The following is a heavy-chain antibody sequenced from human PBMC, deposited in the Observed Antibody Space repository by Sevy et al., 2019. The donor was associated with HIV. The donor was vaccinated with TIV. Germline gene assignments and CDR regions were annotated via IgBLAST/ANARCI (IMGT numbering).Heavy chain of an antibody. CDR3: TRGRSGTYGWFDP. J-gene: IGHJ5*02. Sequence: GGSLTLSCAASGFTFSSHWMHWVRQAPGKGLVWVSRLNGDGSSASYADFVKGRFTISRDNGKNTVYLQISSLTADDTAVYYCTRGRSGTYGWFDPWGQGTLVTVSS. CDR2: LNGDGSSA. V-gene: IGHV3-74*01. CDR1: GFTFSSHW. D-gene: IGHD6-19*01.